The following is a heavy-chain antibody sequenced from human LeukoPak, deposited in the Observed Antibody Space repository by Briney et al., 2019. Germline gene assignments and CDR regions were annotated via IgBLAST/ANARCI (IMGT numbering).Heavy chain of an antibody. CDR3: AKESGYCSGGSCYSWFDP. V-gene: IGHV3-23*01. Sequence: GGSLRLSCAASGFTFSSYGMSWVRQAPGKGLEWVSAISGSGGSTYYADSVKGRFTISRDNSKNTLYLQMNSLRAEDTAVYYCAKESGYCSGGSCYSWFDPWGQGTLVTVSS. CDR1: GFTFSSYG. J-gene: IGHJ5*02. D-gene: IGHD2-15*01. CDR2: ISGSGGST.